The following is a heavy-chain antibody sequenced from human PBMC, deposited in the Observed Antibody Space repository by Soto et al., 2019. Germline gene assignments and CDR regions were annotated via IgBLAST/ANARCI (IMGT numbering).Heavy chain of an antibody. V-gene: IGHV3-48*03. J-gene: IGHJ4*02. CDR1: GFTFSSYA. CDR3: VLHYYDSSGYDY. D-gene: IGHD3-22*01. Sequence: GGSLRLSCAASGFTFSSYAMSWVRQAPGKGLEWVSYISSSGSTIYYADSVKGRFTISRDNAKNSLYLQMNSLRAEDTAVYYCVLHYYDSSGYDYWGQGTLVTVSS. CDR2: ISSSGSTI.